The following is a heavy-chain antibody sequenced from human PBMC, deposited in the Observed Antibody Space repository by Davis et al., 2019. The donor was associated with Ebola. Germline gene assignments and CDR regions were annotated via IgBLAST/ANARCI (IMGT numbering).Heavy chain of an antibody. D-gene: IGHD2-15*01. V-gene: IGHV4-39*02. CDR1: GDSISTSSYY. CDR3: ARDLGSSGGAFDI. CDR2: IFYSGST. Sequence: MPSETLSLTCTVSGDSISTSSYYWGWIRQPPGKGLEWTGSIFYSGSTLYNPSLKSRVTMSVDTSKNQFSLKLKSVTAADTAVYYCARDLGSSGGAFDIWGQGTMVTVSS. J-gene: IGHJ3*02.